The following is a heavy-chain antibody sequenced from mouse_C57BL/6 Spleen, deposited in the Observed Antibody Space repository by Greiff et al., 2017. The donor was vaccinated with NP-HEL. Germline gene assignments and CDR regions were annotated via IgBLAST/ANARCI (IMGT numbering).Heavy chain of an antibody. J-gene: IGHJ2*01. CDR3: TGGNTPYFDY. CDR1: GYTFTDYE. D-gene: IGHD5-2*01. Sequence: VQGVESGAELVRPGASVTLSCKASGYTFTDYEMHWVKQTPVHGLEWIGAIDPETGGTAYNQKFKGKAILTADKSSSTAYMELRSLTSEDSAVYYGTGGNTPYFDYWGQGTTLTVSS. V-gene: IGHV1-15*01. CDR2: IDPETGGT.